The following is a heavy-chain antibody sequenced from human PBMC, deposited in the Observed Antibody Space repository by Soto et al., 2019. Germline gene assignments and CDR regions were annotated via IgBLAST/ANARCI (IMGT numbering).Heavy chain of an antibody. CDR3: AKDKLLLGYSYFDS. CDR2: IDAGGANT. CDR1: GFTFSSYA. Sequence: LRLSCAASGFTFSSYAMTWVRQAPGKGLEWVSTIDAGGANTYYAISVKGRFTISRDNSKNTLYLQMNSLRAEDTAVYYCAKDKLLLGYSYFDSWGQVTLVTVSS. D-gene: IGHD5-18*01. V-gene: IGHV3-23*01. J-gene: IGHJ5*01.